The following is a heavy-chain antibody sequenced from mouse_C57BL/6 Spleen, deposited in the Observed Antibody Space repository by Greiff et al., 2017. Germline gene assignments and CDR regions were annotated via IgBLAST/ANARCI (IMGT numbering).Heavy chain of an antibody. J-gene: IGHJ2*01. CDR1: GYTFTSYW. CDR2: INPSNGGT. CDR3: AIFGSSRYYFDY. D-gene: IGHD1-1*01. V-gene: IGHV1-53*01. Sequence: QVQLKQPGPELVKPGASVKLSCKASGYTFTSYWMHWVKQRPGQGLEWIGNINPSNGGTNYNEKFKSKATLTVDKSSSTAYMQLSSLTSEDSAVYYCAIFGSSRYYFDYWGQGTTLTVSS.